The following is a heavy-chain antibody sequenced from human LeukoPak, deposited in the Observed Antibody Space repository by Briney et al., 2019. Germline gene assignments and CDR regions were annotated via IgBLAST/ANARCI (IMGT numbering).Heavy chain of an antibody. CDR1: GYTFTSYG. J-gene: IGHJ6*02. CDR2: ISAYNGNT. Sequence: GASVKVSCKASGYTFTSYGISWVRQAPGQGLEWMGWISAYNGNTNYAQKLQGRVTMTTDTSTSTAYMEMSSLRFEDTAVYYCARPHGGYCSGGSCYSGNYYYYGLDVWGQGTTVTVSS. V-gene: IGHV1-18*01. D-gene: IGHD2-15*01. CDR3: ARPHGGYCSGGSCYSGNYYYYGLDV.